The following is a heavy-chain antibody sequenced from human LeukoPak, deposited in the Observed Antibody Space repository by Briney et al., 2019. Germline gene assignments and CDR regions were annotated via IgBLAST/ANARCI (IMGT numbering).Heavy chain of an antibody. CDR2: FHYTGST. V-gene: IGHV4-39*07. Sequence: SETLSLTCTVSGGSLRSSSFYWAWIRQPPGKGLEWIGSFHYTGSTYYNPSLKSRVTISVDMSKNQFSLKLSSVTAADTAVYYCARGKGLRSYYFDYWGQGTLVTVSS. J-gene: IGHJ4*02. CDR1: GGSLRSSSFY. CDR3: ARGKGLRSYYFDY. D-gene: IGHD5-12*01.